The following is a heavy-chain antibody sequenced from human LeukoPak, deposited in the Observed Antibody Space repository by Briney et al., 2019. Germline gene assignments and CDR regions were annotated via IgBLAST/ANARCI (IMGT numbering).Heavy chain of an antibody. CDR2: IYHSGST. CDR3: ARRLQIYCSSTSCYGNYFDY. D-gene: IGHD2-2*01. Sequence: SETLSLTCAVSGGSISSSNWWSWVRQPPGKGLEWIGEIYHSGSTNYNPSLKSRVTISVDTSKNQFSLKLSSVTAADTAVYYCARRLQIYCSSTSCYGNYFDYWGQGTLVTVSS. V-gene: IGHV4-4*02. CDR1: GGSISSSNW. J-gene: IGHJ4*02.